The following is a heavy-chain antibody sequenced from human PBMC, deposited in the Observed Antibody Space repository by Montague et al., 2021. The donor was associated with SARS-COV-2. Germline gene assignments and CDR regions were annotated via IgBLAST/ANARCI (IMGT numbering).Heavy chain of an antibody. CDR2: ISNSGDTK. CDR3: ARDPRYSLSWSFDY. J-gene: IGHJ4*02. CDR1: GFIFSSYE. V-gene: IGHV3-48*03. D-gene: IGHD6-13*01. Sequence: SLRLSCAASGFIFSSYEMNWVRQAPGKGLEWVSYISNSGDTKYYADSVKGRFTISRDNAKNSLYLQMSSLRAEDTAVYYCARDPRYSLSWSFDYWGQGTLVTVSS.